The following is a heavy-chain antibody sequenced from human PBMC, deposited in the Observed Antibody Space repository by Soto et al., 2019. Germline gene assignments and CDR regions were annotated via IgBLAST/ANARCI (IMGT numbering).Heavy chain of an antibody. CDR3: ARNRFPAAFDC. D-gene: IGHD3-3*01. J-gene: IGHJ4*02. CDR1: GYTFTSYA. CDR2: INAGNGNT. V-gene: IGHV1-3*01. Sequence: QVQLVQSGAEVKKPGASVKVSCKASGYTFTSYAMHWVRQAPGQRLEWMGWINAGNGNTKYSQKFQGRVTITRDTSASTAYIELSSLRSEDTAVYYCARNRFPAAFDCWGQGTLVTVSS.